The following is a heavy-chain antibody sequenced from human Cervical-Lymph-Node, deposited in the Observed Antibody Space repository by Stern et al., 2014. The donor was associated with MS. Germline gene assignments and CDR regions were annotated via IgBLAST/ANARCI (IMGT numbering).Heavy chain of an antibody. CDR2: IFSGGAT. CDR1: GFTVSSTY. V-gene: IGHV3-53*01. J-gene: IGHJ4*02. CDR3: ARVPPGYGSNSFFDY. D-gene: IGHD4-23*01. Sequence: EVQLEESGGGLIQPGGSLRLSCAPSGFTVSSTYMSWVRQAPGRGLEGVSIIFSGGATAYAVSVKGRFTISRDNSRNTLYLQMNSLRAEDTAFYYCARVPPGYGSNSFFDYWGQGNLVTVSS.